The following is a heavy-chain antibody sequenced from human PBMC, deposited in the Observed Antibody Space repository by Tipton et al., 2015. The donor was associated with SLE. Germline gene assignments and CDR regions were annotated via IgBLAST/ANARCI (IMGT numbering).Heavy chain of an antibody. CDR1: GGSISSHY. V-gene: IGHV4-59*08. CDR3: ARLGVVVTAIDY. CDR2: ISYSETT. D-gene: IGHD2-21*02. Sequence: TLSLTCTVSGGSISSHYWGWIRQPPGKGLEWIGYISYSETTNYNPSLKSRVTISVDTSKNQFSLKLSSVTAADTAVYYCARLGVVVTAIDYWGQGTLVTVSS. J-gene: IGHJ4*02.